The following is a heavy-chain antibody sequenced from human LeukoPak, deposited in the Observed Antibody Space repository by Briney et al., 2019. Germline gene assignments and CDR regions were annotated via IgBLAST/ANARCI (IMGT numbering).Heavy chain of an antibody. D-gene: IGHD1-26*01. J-gene: IGHJ4*02. CDR1: GGSISSTNYY. CDR3: ARLGPYSGSYYVVDY. CDR2: IFYSGIT. V-gene: IGHV4-39*01. Sequence: SETLSLTCSVSGGSISSTNYYWGWVRQPPGKGLEWIGSIFYSGITYYNPSLKSRVTISVHTSKNQFSLKLSSVTAADTAVYYCARLGPYSGSYYVVDYWGQGTLVTVSS.